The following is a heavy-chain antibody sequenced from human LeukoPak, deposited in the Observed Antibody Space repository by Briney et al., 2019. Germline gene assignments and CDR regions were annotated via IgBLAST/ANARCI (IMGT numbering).Heavy chain of an antibody. V-gene: IGHV1-24*01. CDR2: FDPEHGKT. CDR3: ATDLPRYYDSTSMLSSY. D-gene: IGHD3-22*01. CDR1: GYTLTELS. J-gene: IGHJ4*02. Sequence: ASVKVSCKVSGYTLTELSMHWVRQAPGKGLEWMGGFDPEHGKTIYAQKFQGRVTMTEDTSTDTAYMELSSLRSEDTAVYYCATDLPRYYDSTSMLSSYWGEGTLVTVSS.